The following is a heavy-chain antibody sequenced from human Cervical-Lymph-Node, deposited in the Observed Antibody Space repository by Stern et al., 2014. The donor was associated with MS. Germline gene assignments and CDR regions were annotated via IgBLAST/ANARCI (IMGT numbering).Heavy chain of an antibody. V-gene: IGHV1-46*03. CDR3: ARVPLTSSSGGGPDY. J-gene: IGHJ4*02. CDR1: GFTFTSYY. D-gene: IGHD6-19*01. Sequence: MQLVESGAEVKKPGASVKVSCKSSGFTFTSYYMHWVRQAPGQGLEWMGIINPSGDNTNYAQKFQGRVTMTRDTSTSTVYMELSSLTSEDTAVYYCARVPLTSSSGGGPDYWGQGTLVTVSS. CDR2: INPSGDNT.